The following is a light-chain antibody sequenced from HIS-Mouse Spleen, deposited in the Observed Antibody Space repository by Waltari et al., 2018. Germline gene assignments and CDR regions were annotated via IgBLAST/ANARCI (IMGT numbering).Light chain of an antibody. CDR1: NIGSKS. CDR3: QVWDRSSDHVV. Sequence: SYVLTQPPSVSVAPGKTARITCGGNNIGSKSVHWYQQKPGQAPVLGVYDDSDRHSGIPERFAGSNAGNSATLTISRVEAGDEADYYCQVWDRSSDHVVFGGGTKLTVL. V-gene: IGLV3-21*03. J-gene: IGLJ2*01. CDR2: DDS.